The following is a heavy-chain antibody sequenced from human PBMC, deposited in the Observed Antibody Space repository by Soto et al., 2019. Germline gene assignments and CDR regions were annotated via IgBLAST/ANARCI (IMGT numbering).Heavy chain of an antibody. V-gene: IGHV1-3*01. CDR3: ARGEGDCSGGTCYRWFDP. D-gene: IGHD2-15*01. Sequence: QVQLVQSGAEVKRPGASVKLSCKASGYTFTKYAIHWVRQAPGQGLEWMGWINAGNGNTKSSQKFQGRVTITRDTTASSASMELSSLRYEDTAVYYCARGEGDCSGGTCYRWFDPWGQGSLVTVSS. J-gene: IGHJ5*02. CDR2: INAGNGNT. CDR1: GYTFTKYA.